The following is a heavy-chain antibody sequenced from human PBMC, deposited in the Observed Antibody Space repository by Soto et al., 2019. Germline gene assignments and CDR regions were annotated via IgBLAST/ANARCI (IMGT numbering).Heavy chain of an antibody. CDR1: GYTFTSYY. J-gene: IGHJ4*02. CDR2: INPSVGST. CDR3: ARDRSSSWYQYYFDY. V-gene: IGHV1-46*01. D-gene: IGHD6-13*01. Sequence: ASVKVSCKASGYTFTSYYMHWVRQAPGQGLEWMGIINPSVGSTSYAQKFQGRVTMTRDTSTSTAYMELSSLRSEDTAVYYCARDRSSSWYQYYFDYWGQGTLVTVSS.